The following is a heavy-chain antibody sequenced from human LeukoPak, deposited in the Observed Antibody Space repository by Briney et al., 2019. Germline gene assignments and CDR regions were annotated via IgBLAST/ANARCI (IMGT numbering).Heavy chain of an antibody. CDR2: IKQDGSEK. D-gene: IGHD3-3*01. V-gene: IGHV3-7*01. Sequence: GGSLRLSCAASGFTFSSYWMSWVRQAPGKGLEWVANIKQDGSEKYYLDSVKGRFTISRDNAKNSLYLQMNSLRAEDTAVYYCARDNQDLITIFGVVTNWFDPWGQGTLVTVSS. CDR1: GFTFSSYW. J-gene: IGHJ5*02. CDR3: ARDNQDLITIFGVVTNWFDP.